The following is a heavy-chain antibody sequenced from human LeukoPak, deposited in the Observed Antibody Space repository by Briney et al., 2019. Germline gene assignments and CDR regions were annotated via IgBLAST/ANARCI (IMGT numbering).Heavy chain of an antibody. V-gene: IGHV4-39*01. J-gene: IGHJ4*02. D-gene: IGHD2/OR15-2a*01. Sequence: SETLSLTCTVSGGSISSGSYYWGWFRQPPGQGLEWIGSIYYSGSTYYNPSLKSRVTISVDTSKNQFSLKLSSVTAADTAVYYCARQEYSNSYFDYWVQGTLVTVSS. CDR3: ARQEYSNSYFDY. CDR1: GGSISSGSYY. CDR2: IYYSGST.